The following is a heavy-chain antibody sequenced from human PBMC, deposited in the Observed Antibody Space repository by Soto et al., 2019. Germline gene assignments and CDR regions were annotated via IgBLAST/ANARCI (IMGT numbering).Heavy chain of an antibody. Sequence: EVQLVESGGDLVKPGGSLRLSCAASGFIFSHAWFHWVRQPPGKGLELVGRVKNNGGATDYAPSVKGRFIISRDDSKVMVYLQMSSLRNEDTAIYYCAADLGPPYDSNNWFDPGGQGTLVTVSS. CDR2: VKNNGGAT. J-gene: IGHJ5*02. CDR1: GFIFSHAW. V-gene: IGHV3-15*07. CDR3: AADLGPPYDSNNWFDP. D-gene: IGHD2-21*01.